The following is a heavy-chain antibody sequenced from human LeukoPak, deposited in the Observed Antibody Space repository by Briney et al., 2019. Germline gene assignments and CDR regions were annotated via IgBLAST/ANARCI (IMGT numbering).Heavy chain of an antibody. Sequence: SETLSLTCTVSGGSISSSSYYWGWIRQPPGKGLEWIGSIYYSGSTYYNPSLKSRVTISVDTSKNQFSLKLSSVTAADTAVYYCARVGGYSSSWYRGNPVFDYWGQGTLVTVSS. D-gene: IGHD6-13*01. V-gene: IGHV4-39*07. CDR2: IYYSGST. J-gene: IGHJ4*02. CDR1: GGSISSSSYY. CDR3: ARVGGYSSSWYRGNPVFDY.